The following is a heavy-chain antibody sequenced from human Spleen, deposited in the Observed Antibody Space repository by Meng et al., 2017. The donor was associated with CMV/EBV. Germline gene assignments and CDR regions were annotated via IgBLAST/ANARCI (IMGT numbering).Heavy chain of an antibody. CDR2: ISSSGTYL. CDR1: GFTFSDYS. J-gene: IGHJ3*02. CDR3: ARVPWESGSGSYLAFDI. Sequence: GESLKIACVASGFTFSDYSMNWVRQAPGKGLEWVSSISSSGTYLHYADSVKGRFTVSRDNSKNTLYLQMNSLRAEDTAVYYCARVPWESGSGSYLAFDIWGQGTMVTVSS. V-gene: IGHV3-21*04. D-gene: IGHD3-10*01.